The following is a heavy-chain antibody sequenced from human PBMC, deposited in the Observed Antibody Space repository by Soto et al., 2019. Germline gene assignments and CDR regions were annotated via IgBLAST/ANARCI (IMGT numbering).Heavy chain of an antibody. J-gene: IGHJ4*02. CDR3: AHRSTMVRGVTFDY. D-gene: IGHD3-10*01. Sequence: QITLKESGPTLVKPTQTLTLTCTFSGFSLSTSGVGVGWIRQPPGKALEWLALIYWDDDKRYSPSLKSRLTITKDTSKNQVVLTMTNMDPVDTATYYCAHRSTMVRGVTFDYWGQGTLVTVSS. CDR2: IYWDDDK. CDR1: GFSLSTSGVG. V-gene: IGHV2-5*02.